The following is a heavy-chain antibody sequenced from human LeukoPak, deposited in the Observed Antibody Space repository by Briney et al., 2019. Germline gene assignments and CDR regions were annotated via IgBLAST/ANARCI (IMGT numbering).Heavy chain of an antibody. CDR2: INHSGST. CDR1: GGSFSGYY. J-gene: IGHJ4*02. Sequence: SSETLSLTCAVYGGSFSGYYWSWIRQPPGKGLEWIGEINHSGSTNYNPSLRSRVTIPVDTSKNQFSLKLSSVTAADTAVYYCARGPEIAAAGLDYWGQGTLVTVSS. CDR3: ARGPEIAAAGLDY. V-gene: IGHV4-34*01. D-gene: IGHD6-13*01.